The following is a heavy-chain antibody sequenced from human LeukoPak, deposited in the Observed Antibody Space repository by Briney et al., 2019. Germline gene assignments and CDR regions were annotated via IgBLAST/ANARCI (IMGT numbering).Heavy chain of an antibody. J-gene: IGHJ6*03. Sequence: SVKVSCKASGGTFSSYAISWVRQAPGQGLEWMGGSIPIFGTANYAQKFQGRVTITTDESTSKAYMQLSSLRSEDTAVYYCAMCCPNKGRPPYYYYMDVWGKGTTVTVSS. D-gene: IGHD1/OR15-1a*01. CDR3: AMCCPNKGRPPYYYYMDV. CDR1: GGTFSSYA. V-gene: IGHV1-69*05. CDR2: SIPIFGTA.